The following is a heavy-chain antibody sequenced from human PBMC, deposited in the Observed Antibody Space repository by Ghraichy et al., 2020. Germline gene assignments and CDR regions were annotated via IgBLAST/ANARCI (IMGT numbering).Heavy chain of an antibody. CDR1: GFTFSGSA. D-gene: IGHD2-2*01. J-gene: IGHJ6*02. Sequence: GESLNISCAASGFTFSGSAVHWVRQASGKGLEWVARIRTKADNYATHYPASVKGRFTISRDDSKDTAYLQMDSLKIEDTAVYYCASSGAMGYCSLTSCPRYQYYGMDVWGQGTTVTVSS. CDR3: ASSGAMGYCSLTSCPRYQYYGMDV. CDR2: IRTKADNYAT. V-gene: IGHV3-73*01.